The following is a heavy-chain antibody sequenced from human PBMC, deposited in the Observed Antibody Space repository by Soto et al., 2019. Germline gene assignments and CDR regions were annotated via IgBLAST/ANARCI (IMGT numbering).Heavy chain of an antibody. V-gene: IGHV3-21*01. CDR1: GFTFSSYS. D-gene: IGHD1-26*01. CDR3: ARVHPREGAVDI. J-gene: IGHJ3*02. CDR2: ISSSSSSYI. Sequence: GESLKISCAASGFTFSSYSMNWVRQAPGKGLEWVSSISSSSSSYIYYADSVKGRFTISRDNAKNSLYLQMNSLRAEDTAVYYGARVHPREGAVDIWGQGTMVTVSS.